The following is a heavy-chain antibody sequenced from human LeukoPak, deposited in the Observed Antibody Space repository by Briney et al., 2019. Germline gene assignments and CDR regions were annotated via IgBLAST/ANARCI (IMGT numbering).Heavy chain of an antibody. CDR2: INPNSGGT. CDR3: ARALPGAQGMDV. V-gene: IGHV1-2*02. J-gene: IGHJ6*02. Sequence: ASVTVSCKASGYTFTGYYMHWVRQAPGQGLEWMGWINPNSGGTNYAQKFQGRVTMTRDTSISTAYMELSRLRSDDTAVYYCARALPGAQGMDVWGQGTTVTVSS. CDR1: GYTFTGYY.